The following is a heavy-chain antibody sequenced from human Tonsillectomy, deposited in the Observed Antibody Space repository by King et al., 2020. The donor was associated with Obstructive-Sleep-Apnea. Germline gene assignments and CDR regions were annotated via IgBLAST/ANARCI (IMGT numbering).Heavy chain of an antibody. D-gene: IGHD3-10*01. CDR2: IYYNGST. CDR3: ARVGKYSYGSGGPWGYFEL. V-gene: IGHV4-59*01. CDR1: GGSISSYY. J-gene: IGHJ2*01. Sequence: QMQLQESGPGLVKSSETLSLTCTVSGGSISSYYWSWIRQPPGKGLEGIGYIYYNGSTNYNPSLKSRVTISVDTSRNQFSLKLSTVTAADTAMYNCARVGKYSYGSGGPWGYFELWGRGTLVTVPS.